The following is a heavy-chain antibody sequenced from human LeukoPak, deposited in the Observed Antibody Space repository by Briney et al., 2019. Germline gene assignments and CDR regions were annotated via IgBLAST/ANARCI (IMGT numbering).Heavy chain of an antibody. Sequence: PGGSLRLSCTASGFTFSDYYTSWIRQTPGKGLEWLSYISTRDNTIQYADSVKGRFTISRDNANNSVFLQMNNLRAEDSAIYYCARGARWAYYFDYWGQGSLVTVSS. CDR1: GFTFSDYY. CDR3: ARGARWAYYFDY. V-gene: IGHV3-11*01. D-gene: IGHD4-23*01. CDR2: ISTRDNTI. J-gene: IGHJ4*02.